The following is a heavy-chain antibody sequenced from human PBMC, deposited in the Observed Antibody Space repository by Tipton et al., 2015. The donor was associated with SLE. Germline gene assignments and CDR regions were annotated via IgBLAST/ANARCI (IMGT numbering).Heavy chain of an antibody. CDR3: ARGNALGYNSSWYFDL. CDR1: GGSFSGYY. V-gene: IGHV4-34*01. Sequence: TLSLTCAVYGGSFSGYYWSWIRQPPGKGLGWIGEINHSGSTNYNPSLKSRVTISVDTSKNQFSLNLSSLTAADTAVYYCARGNALGYNSSWYFDLWGRGTLVTVSS. D-gene: IGHD6-13*01. CDR2: INHSGST. J-gene: IGHJ2*01.